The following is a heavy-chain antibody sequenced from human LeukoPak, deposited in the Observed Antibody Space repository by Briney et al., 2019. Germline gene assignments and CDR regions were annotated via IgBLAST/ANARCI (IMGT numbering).Heavy chain of an antibody. CDR3: AKEGMIGGFIDY. Sequence: SETPSLTCTVSGASINSYYWSWIRQPAGKGLEWIGHIHTSGSTNYNPSLKSRVTMSLDTSKSQFSLNINSVTAADTAVYYCAKEGMIGGFIDYWGQGALVTVSS. CDR2: IHTSGST. J-gene: IGHJ4*02. CDR1: GASINSYY. D-gene: IGHD3-16*01. V-gene: IGHV4-4*07.